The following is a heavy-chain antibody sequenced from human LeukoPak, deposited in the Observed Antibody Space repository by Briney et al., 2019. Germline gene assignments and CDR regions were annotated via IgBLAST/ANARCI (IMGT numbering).Heavy chain of an antibody. CDR2: ISSSGSTI. Sequence: GGSLRLPCAASGFTFSSYEMNWVRQAPGKGLEWVSYISSSGSTIYYADSVKGRFTISRDNAKNSLYLQMNSLRAEDTAVYYCAREMTTVVNWFDPWGQGTLVTVSS. CDR3: AREMTTVVNWFDP. V-gene: IGHV3-48*03. J-gene: IGHJ5*02. D-gene: IGHD4-23*01. CDR1: GFTFSSYE.